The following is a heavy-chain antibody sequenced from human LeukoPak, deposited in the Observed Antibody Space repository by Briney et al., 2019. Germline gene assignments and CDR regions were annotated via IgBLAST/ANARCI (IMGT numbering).Heavy chain of an antibody. V-gene: IGHV3-48*01. CDR1: GFTFSGYS. CDR3: AKGYCSSTSCHNPIDY. D-gene: IGHD2-2*01. Sequence: GGSLRLSCAASGFTFSGYSMNWVRQAPGKGLEWVSYISSSSSTIYYADSVKGRFTISRDNSKNTLYLQMNSLRAEDTAVYYCAKGYCSSTSCHNPIDYWGQGTLVTVSS. J-gene: IGHJ4*02. CDR2: ISSSSSTI.